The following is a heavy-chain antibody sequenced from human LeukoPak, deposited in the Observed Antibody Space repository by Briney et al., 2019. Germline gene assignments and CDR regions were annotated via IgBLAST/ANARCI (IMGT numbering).Heavy chain of an antibody. V-gene: IGHV4-59*08. D-gene: IGHD6-13*01. CDR3: ARTGYSKYNWFDP. CDR1: GGSISSYY. Sequence: PSETLSLTCTVSGGSISSYYWSWIRQPPGKGLEWIGYIYYSGSTNYNPSLKSRVTISVDTSKNQFSLKLSSVTAADTAVYYCARTGYSKYNWFDPWGQGTLVTVSS. CDR2: IYYSGST. J-gene: IGHJ5*02.